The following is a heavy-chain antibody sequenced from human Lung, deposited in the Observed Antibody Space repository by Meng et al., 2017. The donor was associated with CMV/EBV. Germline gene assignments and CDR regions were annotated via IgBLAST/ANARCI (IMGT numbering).Heavy chain of an antibody. V-gene: IGHV3-74*01. Sequence: VQLVKSGGGLVQPGESLRLSCVASGFSFSSYWMHWVRQSPGKGLVWVARINSGGTTTTYADSVKGRFTISRDNAKNTLYLQMNSLRGEDTAVYYCARDVMGWFDPWGQGALVTVSS. CDR2: INSGGTTT. J-gene: IGHJ5*02. CDR3: ARDVMGWFDP. D-gene: IGHD2-8*01. CDR1: GFSFSSYW.